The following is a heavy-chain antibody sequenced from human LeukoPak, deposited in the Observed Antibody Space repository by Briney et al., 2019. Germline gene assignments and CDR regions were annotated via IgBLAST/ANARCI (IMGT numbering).Heavy chain of an antibody. Sequence: PSETLSLTCTVSGDSISNNNYYWGWIRQPPGKGLEWIGGLYSGGSAYYDPSLRSRVTISVDTSKNQFSLKLSSVTASDTAVYYCARHQYYYYMDVWGTGTTVTVSS. J-gene: IGHJ6*03. V-gene: IGHV4-39*01. CDR3: ARHQYYYYMDV. CDR1: GDSISNNNYY. CDR2: LYSGGSA.